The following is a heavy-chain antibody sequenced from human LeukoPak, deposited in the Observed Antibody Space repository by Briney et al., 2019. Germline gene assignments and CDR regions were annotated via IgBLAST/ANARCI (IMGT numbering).Heavy chain of an antibody. CDR3: ARGEPIAAAEFDY. D-gene: IGHD6-13*01. Sequence: GGSLRLSFASSGFPFRSYWMSWVRPAPAKGLEWVANIKQEGSETYYVGSVKGRFTISRDNGKHSLYLQMNSLRAEDTAVYYCARGEPIAAAEFDYWGQGTLVTVSS. J-gene: IGHJ4*02. CDR2: IKQEGSET. V-gene: IGHV3-7*04. CDR1: GFPFRSYW.